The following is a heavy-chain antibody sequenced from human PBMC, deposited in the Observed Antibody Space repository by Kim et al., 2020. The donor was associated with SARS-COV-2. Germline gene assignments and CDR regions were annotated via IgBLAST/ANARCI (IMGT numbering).Heavy chain of an antibody. V-gene: IGHV1-3*01. CDR3: ARAYYYGSGSYYNVQTDV. D-gene: IGHD3-10*01. CDR2: INAGNGNP. J-gene: IGHJ6*02. Sequence: ASVKVSCKASGYTFTSYAMHWVRQAPGQRLEWMGWINAGNGNPKYSQKFQGRVTITRDTSTSTAYMELSSLRSEDTAVYYCARAYYYGSGSYYNVQTDVWGQGTTVTVSS. CDR1: GYTFTSYA.